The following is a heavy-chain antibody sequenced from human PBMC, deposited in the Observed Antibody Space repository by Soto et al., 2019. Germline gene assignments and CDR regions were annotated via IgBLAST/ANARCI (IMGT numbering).Heavy chain of an antibody. Sequence: GGSLSLSCAASGFTFSSYAMHWVRQAPGKGLEWVAVISYDGSNKYYADSVKGRFTISRDNSKNTLYLQMNSLRAEDTAVYYCARAKDYYDSSGYYPNWLDPWGQGTLVTVSS. CDR1: GFTFSSYA. CDR2: ISYDGSNK. V-gene: IGHV3-30-3*01. CDR3: ARAKDYYDSSGYYPNWLDP. J-gene: IGHJ5*02. D-gene: IGHD3-22*01.